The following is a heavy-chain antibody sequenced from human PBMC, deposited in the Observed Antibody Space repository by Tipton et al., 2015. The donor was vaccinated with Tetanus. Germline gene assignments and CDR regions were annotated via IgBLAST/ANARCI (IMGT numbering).Heavy chain of an antibody. CDR2: INPDGRRT. CDR1: GFSFSDYG. J-gene: IGHJ6*02. D-gene: IGHD1-1*01. Sequence: GSLRLSCEASGFSFSDYGMHWVRQAPGKGLVWISRINPDGRRTNYADSVKGRFTISRDHAKNTVYLQMNSLRAEDTAVYFCARRSLTNYGLDVWGQGTPVTVSS. CDR3: ARRSLTNYGLDV. V-gene: IGHV3-74*01.